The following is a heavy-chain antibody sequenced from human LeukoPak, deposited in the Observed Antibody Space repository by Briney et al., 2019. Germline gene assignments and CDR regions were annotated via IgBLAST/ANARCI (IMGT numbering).Heavy chain of an antibody. Sequence: ASVKVSCKAFGYTFTSNYMHWVRQAPGQGPEWMGVISPSGGSTTYAQKFQGRVTLTRDMSTSTDYLELSSLRSEDTAVYYCARENTVTTRSYYYYYMDVWGKGTTVTVSS. CDR2: ISPSGGST. CDR1: GYTFTSNY. CDR3: ARENTVTTRSYYYYYMDV. D-gene: IGHD4-17*01. J-gene: IGHJ6*03. V-gene: IGHV1-46*01.